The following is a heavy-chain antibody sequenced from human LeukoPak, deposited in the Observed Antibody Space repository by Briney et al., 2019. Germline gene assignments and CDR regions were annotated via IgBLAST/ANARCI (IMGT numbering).Heavy chain of an antibody. Sequence: SETLSFNCAVYGGSFSGYYWSWLRHPPGQGLEWSGEINHSGSTNYNPSLKSLATISVNTSKNPFFLKLSSGSAADTVVYCAGRGLGTPFDYWGQGNLVTVSS. J-gene: IGHJ4*02. D-gene: IGHD1-26*01. CDR3: GRGLGTPFDY. V-gene: IGHV4-34*01. CDR1: GGSFSGYY. CDR2: INHSGST.